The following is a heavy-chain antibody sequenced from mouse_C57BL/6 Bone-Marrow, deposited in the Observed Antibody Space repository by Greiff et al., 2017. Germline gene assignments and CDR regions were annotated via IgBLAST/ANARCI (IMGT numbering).Heavy chain of an antibody. V-gene: IGHV5-4*01. CDR2: ISDGGSYT. D-gene: IGHD2-5*01. CDR1: GFTFSSYA. CDR3: ARDYSNYRWYFDV. Sequence: EVKLVESGGGLVKPGGSLKLSCAASGFTFSSYAMSWVRQTPEKRLEWVATISDGGSYTYYPDNVKGRFTISRDNAKNNLYLQMSHLKSEETAMYDCARDYSNYRWYFDVWGTGTTVTVSS. J-gene: IGHJ1*03.